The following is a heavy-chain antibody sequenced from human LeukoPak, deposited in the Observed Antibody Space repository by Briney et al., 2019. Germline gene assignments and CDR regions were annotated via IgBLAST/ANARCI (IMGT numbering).Heavy chain of an antibody. CDR1: GSIFPSYW. V-gene: IGHV5-51*01. CDR3: AERSAYGYFFDY. Sequence: LGESLKISCKGSGSIFPSYWIAWVRPLPGKGLEWMGIIYPGDSETRYSSSFQGQVTISADKSINTAYLQWSSLKATDTAMYYCAERSAYGYFFDYWGQGTLVTVSS. D-gene: IGHD5-12*01. J-gene: IGHJ4*02. CDR2: IYPGDSET.